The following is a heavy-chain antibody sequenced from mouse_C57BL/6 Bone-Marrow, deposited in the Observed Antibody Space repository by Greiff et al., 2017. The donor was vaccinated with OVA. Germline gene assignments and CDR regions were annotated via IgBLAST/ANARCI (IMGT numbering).Heavy chain of an antibody. CDR1: GFTFSSYA. V-gene: IGHV5-9-1*02. Sequence: EVMLVESGAGLVKPGGSLKLSCATSGFTFSSYAMSWVRQTPEKRLECVAYISSGGDYIYYADTVKGRFTISRDNARNTLYLQMSSLKSEDTAMYYCTRLLDAMDYWGQGTSVTVSS. CDR3: TRLLDAMDY. D-gene: IGHD2-1*01. J-gene: IGHJ4*01. CDR2: ISSGGDYI.